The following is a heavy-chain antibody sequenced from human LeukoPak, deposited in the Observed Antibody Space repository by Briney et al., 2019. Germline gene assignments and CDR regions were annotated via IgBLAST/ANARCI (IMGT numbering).Heavy chain of an antibody. Sequence: HPGGSLRLSCAASGFTFGSYWMSWVRQAPGKGLEWVANIKQDGSEKYFVDSVRGRFTISRDNAKNLLYLQMDGLRAEDAALYYCARDKIVGATLLDYWGQGTQVTVSS. V-gene: IGHV3-7*01. CDR2: IKQDGSEK. CDR1: GFTFGSYW. J-gene: IGHJ4*02. CDR3: ARDKIVGATLLDY. D-gene: IGHD1-26*01.